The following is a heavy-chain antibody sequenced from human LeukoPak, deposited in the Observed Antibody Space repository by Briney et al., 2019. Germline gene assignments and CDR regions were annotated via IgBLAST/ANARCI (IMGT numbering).Heavy chain of an antibody. Sequence: ASVKVSCEASGYTFTGYYMHWVRQAPGQGLEWMGWINPNSGGTNYAQKFQGRVTMTRDTSISTAYMELSRLRSDDTAVYYCARDYITMVRGVIVRWFDPWGQGTLVTVSS. J-gene: IGHJ5*02. CDR2: INPNSGGT. CDR3: ARDYITMVRGVIVRWFDP. D-gene: IGHD3-10*01. V-gene: IGHV1-2*02. CDR1: GYTFTGYY.